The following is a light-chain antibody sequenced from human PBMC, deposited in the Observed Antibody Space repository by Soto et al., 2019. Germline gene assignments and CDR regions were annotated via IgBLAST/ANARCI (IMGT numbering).Light chain of an antibody. CDR1: SSNIGAGYD. V-gene: IGLV1-40*01. CDR3: QSYDSSLSGSVV. J-gene: IGLJ2*01. CDR2: GNS. Sequence: QSVLTQPPSVSGAPGQRGTISCTGSSSNIGAGYDVHWYQQLPGTAPKLLIYGNSNRPSGVPDRFSGSKSGNSASLAITGLQAEDEADYYCQSYDSSLSGSVVFGGGTKLTVL.